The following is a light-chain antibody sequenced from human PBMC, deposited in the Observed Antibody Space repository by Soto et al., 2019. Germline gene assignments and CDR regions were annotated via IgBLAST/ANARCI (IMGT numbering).Light chain of an antibody. CDR1: QSISSTY. CDR2: GAF. J-gene: IGKJ3*01. CDR3: QQYGSSSFA. Sequence: EIVLTQSPGTLSVSPGERATLFCRARQSISSTYLAWYQNKPDQAPRLLLYGAFNRATGIPDRYSGSGSGTDFALTINRLEPQDCAFYYCQQYGSSSFAFGPGTKVEI. V-gene: IGKV3-20*01.